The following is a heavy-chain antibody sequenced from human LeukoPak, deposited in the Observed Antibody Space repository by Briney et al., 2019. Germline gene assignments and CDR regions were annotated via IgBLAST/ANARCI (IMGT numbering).Heavy chain of an antibody. V-gene: IGHV4-30-4*02. CDR1: GGSISSGDYY. D-gene: IGHD6-19*01. CDR2: IYYSGST. J-gene: IGHJ3*02. Sequence: SETLSLTCTVSGGSISSGDYYWSWIRQPPGKGLEWIGYIYYSGSTYYNPSLKSRVTISVDTSKNQFSLKLSSVTAADTAVYYCARTGLYSSGQDAFDIWGQGTMVTVSS. CDR3: ARTGLYSSGQDAFDI.